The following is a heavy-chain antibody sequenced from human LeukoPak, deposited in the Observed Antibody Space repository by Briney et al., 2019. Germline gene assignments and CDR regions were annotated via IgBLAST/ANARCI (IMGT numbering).Heavy chain of an antibody. CDR3: AIPLYSGSYWDY. D-gene: IGHD1-26*01. CDR1: GFTFSSYA. CDR2: ISGSGGST. J-gene: IGHJ4*02. V-gene: IGHV3-23*01. Sequence: PGGSLRLSRAASGFTFSSYAMSWVRQAPGKGLEWVSAISGSGGSTYCADSVKGRFTISRDNSKNTLYLQMNSLRAEDTAVYYCAIPLYSGSYWDYWGQGTLVTVSS.